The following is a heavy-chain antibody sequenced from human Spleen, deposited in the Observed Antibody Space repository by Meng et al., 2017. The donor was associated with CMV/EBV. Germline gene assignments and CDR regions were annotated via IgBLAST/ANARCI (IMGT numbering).Heavy chain of an antibody. Sequence: LSCAESGFTFSNYGMHWVRQAPGKGLEWVAVIWYDGSNTYYTDSVKGRFTISRDNSKNTLYLQMNSLRAEDTAVYYCASHIAAVGTGYWGQGTLVTVSS. J-gene: IGHJ4*02. CDR1: GFTFSNYG. CDR2: IWYDGSNT. V-gene: IGHV3-33*01. CDR3: ASHIAAVGTGY. D-gene: IGHD6-13*01.